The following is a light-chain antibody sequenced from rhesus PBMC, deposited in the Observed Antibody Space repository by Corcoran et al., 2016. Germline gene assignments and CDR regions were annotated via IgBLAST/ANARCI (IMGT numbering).Light chain of an antibody. CDR1: QAITND. Sequence: DIQMTQSPSSLSASVGARVTITCRASQAITNDLAWYQQKPGEAPRLLIYAASRLESGVPSRVSCSGAGTDCTLTISSLQSEEFVTYYCQQYDSVPLTFGGGTKVEIK. CDR3: QQYDSVPLT. CDR2: AAS. V-gene: IGKV1S17*01. J-gene: IGKJ4*01.